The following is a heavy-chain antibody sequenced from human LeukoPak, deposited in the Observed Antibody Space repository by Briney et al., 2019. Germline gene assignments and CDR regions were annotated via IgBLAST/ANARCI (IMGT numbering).Heavy chain of an antibody. J-gene: IGHJ4*02. CDR2: IKEDGSEK. V-gene: IGHV3-7*01. CDR1: GFTFSTHW. Sequence: GGSLRLSCAASGFTFSTHWMSWFRQAPGKGLEWVGNIKEDGSEKYYVDSVKGRFTISRDNAKNSLYLQMNSLRAEDTAVYYCVRDYVWGTYEPDYWSQGILVTVSS. CDR3: VRDYVWGTYEPDY. D-gene: IGHD3-16*01.